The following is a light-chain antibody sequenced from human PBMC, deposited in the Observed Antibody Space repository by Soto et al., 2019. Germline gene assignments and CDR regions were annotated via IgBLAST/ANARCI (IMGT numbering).Light chain of an antibody. CDR1: QNICTS. V-gene: IGKV1-39*01. CDR3: QQSYSSPPT. Sequence: DIQMTQSPSTLTASVGDRVTITCRASQNICTSLAWYQQTPGKAPKLLIYDASNVESGVPSRFSGSRSGPDFTLTISSLQPEDFATYYCQQSYSSPPTFGQGTKVDIK. CDR2: DAS. J-gene: IGKJ1*01.